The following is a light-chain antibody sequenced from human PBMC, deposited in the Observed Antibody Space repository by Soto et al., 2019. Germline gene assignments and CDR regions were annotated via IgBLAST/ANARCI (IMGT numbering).Light chain of an antibody. CDR1: QSVFSS. CDR2: GSA. CDR3: QQYGSSGT. J-gene: IGKJ1*01. Sequence: EIVMTQSPATLSVSPGERATLSCRASQSVFSSLAWYQQRPGQAPRLLIYGSATRATGIPDRFSGSGSGTEFTLTISSLQSEDSAVYYCQQYGSSGTFGQGTKVEIK. V-gene: IGKV3-15*01.